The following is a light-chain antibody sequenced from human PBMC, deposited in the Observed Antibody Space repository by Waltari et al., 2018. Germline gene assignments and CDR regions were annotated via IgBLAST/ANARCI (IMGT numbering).Light chain of an antibody. J-gene: IGLJ6*01. V-gene: IGLV1-44*01. Sequence: QSVLIQPPSVSGTPGQTVTISCSGTRSNIGSSSVNWYQHLSGAAPKLLIYSGVQRASGVPDRFSASNSGTSASLAISGLQPDDEADYYCGTWDDSLNGNVFGSGTKVSVL. CDR1: RSNIGSSS. CDR2: SGV. CDR3: GTWDDSLNGNV.